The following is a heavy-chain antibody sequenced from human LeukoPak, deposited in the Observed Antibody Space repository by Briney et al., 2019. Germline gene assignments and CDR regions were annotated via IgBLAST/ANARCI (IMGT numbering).Heavy chain of an antibody. D-gene: IGHD3-10*01. CDR1: GFTFSSYA. CDR3: ARVYYGSGSPRHFDY. Sequence: GGSLRLSCAASGFTFSSYAMIWVRQAPGKGLEWVSTITGSGGNTYYADSVKGRFTISRDNAKNSLYLQMSSLRAEDTAVYYCARVYYGSGSPRHFDYWGQGTLVTVSS. J-gene: IGHJ4*02. CDR2: ITGSGGNT. V-gene: IGHV3-23*01.